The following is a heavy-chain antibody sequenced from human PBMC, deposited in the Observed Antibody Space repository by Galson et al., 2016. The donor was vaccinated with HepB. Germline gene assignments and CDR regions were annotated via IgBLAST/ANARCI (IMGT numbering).Heavy chain of an antibody. J-gene: IGHJ4*02. V-gene: IGHV3-15*01. Sequence: SLRLSCAASGFNLQDDWMSWVRQAPGKGLEWVGRIRGKSDGGTTDYAAAVKGRFTISRDDSKNTLYLQMSSLTTEDTAVYYCTARAAKGGQGTLVTVSS. CDR2: IRGKSDGGTT. D-gene: IGHD2-15*01. CDR1: GFNLQDDW. CDR3: TARAAK.